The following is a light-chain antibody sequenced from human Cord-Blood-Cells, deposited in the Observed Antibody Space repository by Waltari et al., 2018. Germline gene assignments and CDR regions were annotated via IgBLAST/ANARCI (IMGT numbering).Light chain of an antibody. CDR1: QSLLHSNGYNY. CDR3: MQALQTPRT. CDR2: LGS. J-gene: IGKJ1*01. V-gene: IGKV2-28*01. Sequence: DIVMTQSPLSMPVTPGEPASLSCRSSQSLLHSNGYNYLDSYLQKPGQSPQLLIYLGSNRASGVPDRFSGSGSGTDFTLKISRVEAEDVGVYYCMQALQTPRTFGQGTKVEIK.